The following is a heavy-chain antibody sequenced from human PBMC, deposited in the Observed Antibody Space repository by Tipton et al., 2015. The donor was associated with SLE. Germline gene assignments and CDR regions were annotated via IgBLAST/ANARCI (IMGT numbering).Heavy chain of an antibody. CDR3: ARGGAVATIYYFDY. CDR2: INHSGST. D-gene: IGHD5-12*01. Sequence: TLSLTCAVYGGSFSGYYWRWIRQPPGKGLEWIGEINHSGSTNYNPSLKSRVTISVDTSKNQFSLKLSSVTAADTAVYYCARGGAVATIYYFDYWGQGTLVTVSP. V-gene: IGHV4-34*01. CDR1: GGSFSGYY. J-gene: IGHJ4*02.